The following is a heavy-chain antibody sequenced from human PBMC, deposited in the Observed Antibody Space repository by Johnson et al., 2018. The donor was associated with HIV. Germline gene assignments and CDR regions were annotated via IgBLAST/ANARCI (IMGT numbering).Heavy chain of an antibody. Sequence: VQLVESGGGLVQPGRSLRLSCAASGFTFDDYAMHWVRQAPGKGLEWVSGISWNSGSIYYADSVKDRFTIFRDNAKSSLYLQMNSLRVEDTAIYYCARRMVVGYHALDFWGQGTVVSVPS. CDR3: ARRMVVGYHALDF. CDR1: GFTFDDYA. J-gene: IGHJ3*01. CDR2: ISWNSGSI. D-gene: IGHD2-21*01. V-gene: IGHV3-9*01.